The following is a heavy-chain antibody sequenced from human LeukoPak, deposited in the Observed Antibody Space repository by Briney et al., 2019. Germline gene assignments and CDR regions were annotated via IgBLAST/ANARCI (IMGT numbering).Heavy chain of an antibody. CDR3: ARGRDVVVVAATGSTRNWFDP. J-gene: IGHJ5*02. V-gene: IGHV4-34*01. CDR1: GGSISGYY. CDR2: INHSGST. Sequence: SETLSLTCTVSGGSISGYYWSWIRQPPGKGLEWIGEINHSGSTNYNPSLKSRVTISVDTSKNQFSLKLSSVTAADTAVYYCARGRDVVVVAATGSTRNWFDPWGQGTLVTVSS. D-gene: IGHD2-15*01.